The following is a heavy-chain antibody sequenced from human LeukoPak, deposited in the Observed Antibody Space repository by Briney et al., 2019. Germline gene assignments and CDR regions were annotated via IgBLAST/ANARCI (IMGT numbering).Heavy chain of an antibody. V-gene: IGHV3-48*01. D-gene: IGHD5-12*01. J-gene: IGHJ4*02. CDR1: GFTFSSYR. CDR2: ISSSSSTI. CDR3: ARGPSGYHNT. Sequence: GGSLRLSCAASGFTFSSYRMNWVRQAPGKGLEWVSYISSSSSTIYYADSVKGRFTISRDNSKNTLYLQMNSLRAEDTAVYYCARGPSGYHNTGGQGTLVTVSS.